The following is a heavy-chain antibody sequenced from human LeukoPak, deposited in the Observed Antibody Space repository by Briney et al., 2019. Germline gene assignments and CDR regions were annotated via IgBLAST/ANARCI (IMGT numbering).Heavy chain of an antibody. D-gene: IGHD2-15*01. J-gene: IGHJ3*02. CDR2: ISAYNGNT. V-gene: IGHV1-18*01. CDR1: GYTFTSYG. CDR3: ARVVVVVVAANAFDI. Sequence: ASVKVSRKASGYTFTSYGISWVRQAPGQGLEWMGWISAYNGNTNYAQKLQGRVTMATDTSTSTAYMELRSLRSDDTAVYYCARVVVVVVAANAFDIWGQGTMVTVSS.